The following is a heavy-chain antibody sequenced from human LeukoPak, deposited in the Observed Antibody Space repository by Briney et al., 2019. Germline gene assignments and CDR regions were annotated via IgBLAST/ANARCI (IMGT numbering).Heavy chain of an antibody. D-gene: IGHD5-18*01. CDR2: IYPGDSDT. CDR3: ARRRYSSYYYYYGMDV. J-gene: IGHJ6*02. CDR1: GYSFTSYW. Sequence: GESLKISCKGSGYSFTSYWIGWVRQMPGKGLEWMGIIYPGDSDTRYSASFQGQVTISADKSISTAYLQWSSLKASDTAMYYCARRRYSSYYYYYGMDVWGQGTTVTVSS. V-gene: IGHV5-51*01.